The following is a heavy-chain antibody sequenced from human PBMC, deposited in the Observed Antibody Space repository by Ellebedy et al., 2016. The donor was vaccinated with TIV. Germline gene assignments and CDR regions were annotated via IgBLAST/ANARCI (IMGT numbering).Heavy chain of an antibody. CDR2: INPSGGST. Sequence: AASVKVSCKASGYTFTSYYIHWVRQAPGQGLEWMGIINPSGGSTSYAQKFQGRVTMTRDTSTSTVYMELSSLRSEDTAVYYCASPRTHGRGRVYYYGMDVWGQGTTVTVSS. CDR3: ASPRTHGRGRVYYYGMDV. CDR1: GYTFTSYY. D-gene: IGHD3-16*01. V-gene: IGHV1-46*01. J-gene: IGHJ6*02.